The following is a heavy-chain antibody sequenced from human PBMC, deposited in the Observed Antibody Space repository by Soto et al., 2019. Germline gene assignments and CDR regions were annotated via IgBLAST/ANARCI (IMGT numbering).Heavy chain of an antibody. Sequence: GGSLRLSCRASGYTFSNYYIIWVRQAPGKGLEWVANIRQDGSNKYYADSVKGRFTISRDNSKNTLYLQMNSLRAEDTAVYYCARDFPSGYSYGPDYWGQGALVTVSS. CDR2: IRQDGSNK. CDR3: ARDFPSGYSYGPDY. V-gene: IGHV3-7*01. CDR1: GYTFSNYY. J-gene: IGHJ4*02. D-gene: IGHD5-18*01.